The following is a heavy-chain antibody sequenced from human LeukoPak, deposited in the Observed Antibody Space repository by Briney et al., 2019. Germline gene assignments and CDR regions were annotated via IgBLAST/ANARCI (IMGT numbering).Heavy chain of an antibody. CDR3: ARGFSIAVAGRPVYFDY. Sequence: SETLSLTCAVSGGSISSSNWWSWVRQPPGKGLEWIGEINHSGSTNYNPSLKSRVTISVDTSKNQFSLKLSSVTAADTAVYYCARGFSIAVAGRPVYFDYWGQGTLVTVSS. CDR2: INHSGST. J-gene: IGHJ4*02. V-gene: IGHV4-4*02. D-gene: IGHD6-19*01. CDR1: GGSISSSNW.